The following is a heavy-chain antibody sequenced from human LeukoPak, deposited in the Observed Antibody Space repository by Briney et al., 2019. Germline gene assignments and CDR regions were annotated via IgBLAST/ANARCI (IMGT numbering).Heavy chain of an antibody. CDR3: ARGQYDYVWGSYRPHFDFDY. CDR1: GGTFTSYD. D-gene: IGHD3-16*02. J-gene: IGHJ4*02. V-gene: IGHV1-8*03. Sequence: ASVKVSCKASGGTFTSYDINWVRQATGQGLEWMGWMNPNSGNTGYAQKFQGRVTITRNTSISTAYMELSSLRSEDTAVYYCARGQYDYVWGSYRPHFDFDYWGQGTLVTVSS. CDR2: MNPNSGNT.